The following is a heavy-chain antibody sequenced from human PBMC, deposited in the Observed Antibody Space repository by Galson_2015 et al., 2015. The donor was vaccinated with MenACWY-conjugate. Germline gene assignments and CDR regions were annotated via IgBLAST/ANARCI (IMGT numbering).Heavy chain of an antibody. CDR1: GGSVTTSY. CDR3: ASHAPTEAASAWLDP. J-gene: IGHJ5*02. CDR2: ISQSGFT. Sequence: SETLSLTCTVSGGSVTTSYWSWIRQPPGKGLEWIGYISQSGFTHYNPSLKSRVTISLHTSENRFSLRLNSVTAADTAIYFCASHAPTEAASAWLDPWGQGTLVTVSS. V-gene: IGHV4-59*08. D-gene: IGHD1-1*01.